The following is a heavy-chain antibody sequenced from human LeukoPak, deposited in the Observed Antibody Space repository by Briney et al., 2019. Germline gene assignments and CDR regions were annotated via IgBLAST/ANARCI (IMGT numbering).Heavy chain of an antibody. D-gene: IGHD4-17*01. V-gene: IGHV5-51*01. Sequence: GESPKISCKGSGYSFTIYWIGWVRQMPGKGLEWMGIIYPGDSDTRYSPSFQGQVTISADKSMTTAYLQWSSLKASDTAIYYCARLKSTVTEPFDYWGQGTLVTVSS. CDR1: GYSFTIYW. CDR3: ARLKSTVTEPFDY. CDR2: IYPGDSDT. J-gene: IGHJ4*02.